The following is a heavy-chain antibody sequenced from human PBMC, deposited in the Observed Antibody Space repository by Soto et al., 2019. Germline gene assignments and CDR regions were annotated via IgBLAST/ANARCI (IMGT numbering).Heavy chain of an antibody. D-gene: IGHD2-8*02. J-gene: IGHJ4*02. Sequence: QVQLVESGGGVVQPGRSLRLSCAASRFTFSNSGMHWVRQAPGKGLEWVAVISSDGNTKYYADSVKGRFTISRDNSKNTLYLEMNGLRADDAALYYCTGQVASGYWGQGTLVTVSS. CDR1: RFTFSNSG. V-gene: IGHV3-30*03. CDR3: TGQVASGY. CDR2: ISSDGNTK.